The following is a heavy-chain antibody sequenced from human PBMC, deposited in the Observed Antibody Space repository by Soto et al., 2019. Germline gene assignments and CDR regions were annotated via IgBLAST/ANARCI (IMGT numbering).Heavy chain of an antibody. J-gene: IGHJ4*02. D-gene: IGHD1-20*01. Sequence: QVQLQESGPGLVRPSGTLSLSCAVSGGSISSSNWWNWVRQPPGKGLEWIGEISHSGSANYNPSLKSRVTISVDQSKNHFSLKLSSVTAADTAVYYCAREVSGIQAFDYWGQGTLVTVSS. CDR2: ISHSGSA. CDR1: GGSISSSNW. V-gene: IGHV4-4*02. CDR3: AREVSGIQAFDY.